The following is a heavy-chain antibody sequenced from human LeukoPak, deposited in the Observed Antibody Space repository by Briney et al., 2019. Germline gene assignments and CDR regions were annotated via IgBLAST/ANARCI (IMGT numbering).Heavy chain of an antibody. D-gene: IGHD3-3*01. J-gene: IGHJ4*02. V-gene: IGHV4-34*01. CDR3: ARGNVLLFLEWYYFDY. CDR1: GGSFSGYY. CDR2: INHSGST. Sequence: SETLSLTCAVYGGSFSGYYWSWIRQPPGKGLEWIGEINHSGSTNYNPSLKSRVTISVDTSKNQFSLELSSVTAADAAVYYCARGNVLLFLEWYYFDYWGQGTLVTVSS.